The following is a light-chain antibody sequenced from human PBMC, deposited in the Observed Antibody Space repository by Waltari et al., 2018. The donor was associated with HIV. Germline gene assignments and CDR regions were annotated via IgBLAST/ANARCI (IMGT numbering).Light chain of an antibody. CDR2: QDS. Sequence: SYELTPPPSVSVSPAQTASITSPGDKLGDKYPCWYQQKPGQSPVLVIYQDSKRPSGIPERFSGSNSGNTATLTISGTQAMDEADYYCQAWDSSTVVFGGGTKLTVL. CDR1: KLGDKY. V-gene: IGLV3-1*01. CDR3: QAWDSSTVV. J-gene: IGLJ2*01.